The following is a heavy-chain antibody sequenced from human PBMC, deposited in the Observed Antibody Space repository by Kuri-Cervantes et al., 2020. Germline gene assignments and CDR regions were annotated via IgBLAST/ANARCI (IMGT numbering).Heavy chain of an antibody. CDR3: ARVGSDFWSISDY. D-gene: IGHD3-3*01. CDR2: ISSSGSTI. V-gene: IGHV3-11*01. Sequence: GESLKISCAASGFTFSDYHMSWIRQAPGKGLEWVSYISSSGSTIYYADSVKGRFTISRDNAKNSLYLQMNSLRTEDTAVYYCARVGSDFWSISDYWGQGTLVTVSS. J-gene: IGHJ4*02. CDR1: GFTFSDYH.